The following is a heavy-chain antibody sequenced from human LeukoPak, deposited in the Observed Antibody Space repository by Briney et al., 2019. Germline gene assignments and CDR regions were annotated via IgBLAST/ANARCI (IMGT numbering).Heavy chain of an antibody. CDR1: GFTVSSNY. CDR3: AFCGGDCYSLGAFDI. V-gene: IGHV3-53*01. J-gene: IGHJ3*02. Sequence: HAGGSLRLSCAASGFTVSSNYMSWVRQAPGKGLEWVSVIYSGGSTYYADSVKGRFTISRDNSKNTLYLQMNSLRAEDTAVYYCAFCGGDCYSLGAFDIWGQGTMVTVSS. CDR2: IYSGGST. D-gene: IGHD2-21*02.